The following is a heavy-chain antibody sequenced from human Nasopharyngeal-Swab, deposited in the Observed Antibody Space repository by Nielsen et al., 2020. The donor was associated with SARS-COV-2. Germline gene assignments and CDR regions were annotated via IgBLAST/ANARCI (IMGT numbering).Heavy chain of an antibody. J-gene: IGHJ4*02. CDR1: GGTFSSYA. CDR2: IIPIFGTA. CDR3: ARDAPTYDYVWGSYRHAFDY. Sequence: SVKVSCKASGGTFSSYAISWVRQAPGQGLEWMGGIIPIFGTANYAQKFQGRVTITADESTSTAYMELRSLRSDDTAVYYCARDAPTYDYVWGSYRHAFDYWGQGTLVTVSS. D-gene: IGHD3-16*02. V-gene: IGHV1-69*13.